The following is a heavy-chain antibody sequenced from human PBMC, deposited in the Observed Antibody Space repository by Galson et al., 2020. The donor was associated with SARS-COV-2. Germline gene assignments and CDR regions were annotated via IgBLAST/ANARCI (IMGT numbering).Heavy chain of an antibody. CDR2: ISAYNGDT. CDR1: TYTFAGHG. Sequence: ASVKVSCKASTYTFAGHGISWVRQAPGQGLEWMGWISAYNGDTNYAQKLQGRVTMTTDTSTDTAYMELRSLRSDDTAVYYCARDKRIATLTRDYFGLDVWGQGTTVTVSS. D-gene: IGHD6-6*01. J-gene: IGHJ6*02. V-gene: IGHV1-18*01. CDR3: ARDKRIATLTRDYFGLDV.